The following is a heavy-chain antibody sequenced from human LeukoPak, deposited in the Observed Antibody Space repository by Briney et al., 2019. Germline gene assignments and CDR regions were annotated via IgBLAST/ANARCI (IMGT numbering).Heavy chain of an antibody. CDR1: RFTFSDYY. CDR3: ARDLGLVRSPFDY. D-gene: IGHD3-10*01. CDR2: ISNSGSST. Sequence: PGGSLRLSCAASRFTFSDYYMVWIRQAPGKGLEWVSYISNSGSSTKYADSVKGRFTISRDNSKNTLYLQMNSLRAEDTAVYYCARDLGLVRSPFDYWGQGTLVTVSS. V-gene: IGHV3-11*06. J-gene: IGHJ4*02.